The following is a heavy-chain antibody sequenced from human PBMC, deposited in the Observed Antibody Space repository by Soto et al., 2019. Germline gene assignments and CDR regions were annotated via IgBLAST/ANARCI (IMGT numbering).Heavy chain of an antibody. D-gene: IGHD5-12*01. CDR1: GDSVSSNSAS. CDR3: AKGDNLGPKTGYAFDP. J-gene: IGHJ5*02. V-gene: IGHV6-1*01. CDR2: TYFRSKWYN. Sequence: SQTLSLTCAISGDSVSSNSASWNGIRQSPSRVLEWLGRTYFRSKWYNDYAVSVKSRIIINPDTSNNQFSLQLNSVTPEDTAVYFCAKGDNLGPKTGYAFDPWGQGIMVTVSS.